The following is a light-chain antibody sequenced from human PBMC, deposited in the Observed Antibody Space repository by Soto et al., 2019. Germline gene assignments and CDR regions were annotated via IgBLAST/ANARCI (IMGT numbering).Light chain of an antibody. CDR3: SSYTSSSTLL. CDR2: EVS. CDR1: SSDVGGYNY. J-gene: IGLJ2*01. Sequence: QSVLTQPASVSGSPGQSITISCTGTSSDVGGYNYVSWYQQHPGKAPKLMIYEVSNRPSGVSNRFSGSKSGNTASLTISGLQAEDEADYYCSSYTSSSTLLFGGGTKLTVL. V-gene: IGLV2-14*01.